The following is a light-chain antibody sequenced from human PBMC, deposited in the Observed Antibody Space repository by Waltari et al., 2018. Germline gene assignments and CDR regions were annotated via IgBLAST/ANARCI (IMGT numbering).Light chain of an antibody. CDR2: GAS. Sequence: IVMTQSPATLSVSPGERATLSCRANQSVSSNLAWYQQKPGQAPRLLIYGASTRATGIPARFSGSGSGTEFTLTISSLQSEDFAVYYCQQYNNWPQTFGQGTKLEIK. CDR1: QSVSSN. J-gene: IGKJ2*01. V-gene: IGKV3-15*01. CDR3: QQYNNWPQT.